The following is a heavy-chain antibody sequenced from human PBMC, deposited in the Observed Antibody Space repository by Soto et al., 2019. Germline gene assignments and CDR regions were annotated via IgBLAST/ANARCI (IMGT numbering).Heavy chain of an antibody. Sequence: GGSLRLSCAASGFTFSSLALSWVRQAPGRGLEWVSAISGSGDGTDYADSVKGRFTISRDNSKNTLYLQMNSLRVDDTAVYYCAGPGYSSQDYWGQGTLVTVSS. CDR1: GFTFSSLA. V-gene: IGHV3-23*01. D-gene: IGHD5-18*01. CDR3: AGPGYSSQDY. J-gene: IGHJ4*02. CDR2: ISGSGDGT.